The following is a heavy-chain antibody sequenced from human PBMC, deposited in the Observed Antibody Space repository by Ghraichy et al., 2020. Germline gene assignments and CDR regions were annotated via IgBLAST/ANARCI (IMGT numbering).Heavy chain of an antibody. Sequence: SETLSLTCSVSEGSIGSFYWSWIRQSPGKRLEWLGYIHYSRAKYNPSLGGRVSISVDTNKNQFSLKLNSMSAADTAVYYCARDLGEYGLDVWGQGTTVTVSS. CDR3: ARDLGEYGLDV. V-gene: IGHV4-59*01. J-gene: IGHJ6*02. CDR2: IHYSRA. D-gene: IGHD3-10*01. CDR1: EGSIGSFY.